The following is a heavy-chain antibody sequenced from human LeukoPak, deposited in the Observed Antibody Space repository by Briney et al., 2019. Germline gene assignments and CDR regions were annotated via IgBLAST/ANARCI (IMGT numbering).Heavy chain of an antibody. Sequence: PGGSLRLACAASGFTFSSYWMHWVRQAPGKGLVWVSRINGDGSSTSYADSVKGRFTISRDNAKNTLYLQTNSLRAEDTAVYYCARDRGYVMDVWGQGTTVTVSS. J-gene: IGHJ6*02. CDR1: GFTFSSYW. D-gene: IGHD5-24*01. CDR3: ARDRGYVMDV. V-gene: IGHV3-74*01. CDR2: INGDGSST.